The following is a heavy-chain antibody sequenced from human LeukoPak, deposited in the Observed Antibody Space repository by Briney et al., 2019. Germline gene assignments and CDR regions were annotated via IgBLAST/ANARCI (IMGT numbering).Heavy chain of an antibody. V-gene: IGHV4-38-2*02. D-gene: IGHD3/OR15-3a*01. J-gene: IGHJ4*02. CDR2: IYHSGST. CDR1: GYSISSGYF. CDR3: ARQTGSGLFILP. Sequence: SETLSLTCSVSGYSISSGYFWGWIRQPPGKGLEWIGSIYHSGSTYYNPSLKSRVTISVDTSKNQFSLKLTSVTAADTAVYYCARQTGSGLFILPGGQGTLVTVSS.